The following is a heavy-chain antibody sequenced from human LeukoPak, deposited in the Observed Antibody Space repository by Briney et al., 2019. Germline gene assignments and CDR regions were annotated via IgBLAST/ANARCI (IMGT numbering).Heavy chain of an antibody. D-gene: IGHD2-21*01. CDR3: ARQALWFFDH. CDR1: GGSISSNSNY. CDR2: ISYGGST. V-gene: IGHV4-39*01. J-gene: IGHJ4*02. Sequence: KPSETLSLTCTVSGGSISSNSNYWAWIRQPPGRGLEWIGSISYGGSTYYSPSPESRVTISVDTSKNQFSLRLSSVTAADTAVYYCARQALWFFDHWGQGTLVTVSS.